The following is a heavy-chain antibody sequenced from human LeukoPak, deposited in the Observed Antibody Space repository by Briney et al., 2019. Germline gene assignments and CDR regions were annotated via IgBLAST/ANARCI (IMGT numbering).Heavy chain of an antibody. D-gene: IGHD2-15*01. CDR2: IRFDGSNK. CDR1: GFTFSNSG. V-gene: IGHV3-30*02. CDR3: AKRLCSGGSCYGIDY. J-gene: IGHJ4*02. Sequence: GGSLRLSCVASGFTFSNSGMYWVRQAPGKGLEWVAFIRFDGSNKYYADSVQGRFTISRDNSKNTLYLQMNSLRSEDTAVYYCAKRLCSGGSCYGIDYWGQGTLVTVSS.